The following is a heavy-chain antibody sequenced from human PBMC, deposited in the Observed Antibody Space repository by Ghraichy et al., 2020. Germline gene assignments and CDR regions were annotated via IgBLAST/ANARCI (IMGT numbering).Heavy chain of an antibody. Sequence: GGSLRLSCGVSGFTFSNYAMSWVRQAPGKGLEWVSSISTSGTTTYYADSVRGRFTISRDNSRNTLYLQMNSLRAEDTAVFYCAKGTGYSGYYGGSYYYGLDIWGQGTTVTVS. D-gene: IGHD5-12*01. J-gene: IGHJ6*02. CDR3: AKGTGYSGYYGGSYYYGLDI. CDR1: GFTFSNYA. V-gene: IGHV3-23*01. CDR2: ISTSGTTT.